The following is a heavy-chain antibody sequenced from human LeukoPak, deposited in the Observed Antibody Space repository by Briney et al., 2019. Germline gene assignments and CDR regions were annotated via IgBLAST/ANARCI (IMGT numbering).Heavy chain of an antibody. CDR1: DFSLSTPGMG. V-gene: IGHV2-5*01. CDR2: IYYNDDK. Sequence: ESGPTLVNPTQTLTLTCTFSDFSLSTPGMGVGWIRQPPGKAPEWLVMIYYNDDKRYSPSLRSRLTITKDTSKNQVVLTMTNVDVVDTATYYCAHLVVTIDWRSYFDYWGQGILVTVSS. J-gene: IGHJ4*02. D-gene: IGHD3-9*01. CDR3: AHLVVTIDWRSYFDY.